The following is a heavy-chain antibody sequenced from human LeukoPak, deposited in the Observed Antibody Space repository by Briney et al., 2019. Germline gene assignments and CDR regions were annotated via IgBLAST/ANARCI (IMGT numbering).Heavy chain of an antibody. CDR1: GFTFSRYD. D-gene: IGHD6-19*01. CDR2: IGTVGDT. Sequence: GGSLRLSCAASGFTFSRYDMHWVRQATGKGLEWVSAIGTVGDTYYPGSVKGRFTISRDNSKNTLYLQMNSLRAEDTAVYYCAKLSQGSGWTYYFDYWGQGTLVTVSS. CDR3: AKLSQGSGWTYYFDY. J-gene: IGHJ4*02. V-gene: IGHV3-13*01.